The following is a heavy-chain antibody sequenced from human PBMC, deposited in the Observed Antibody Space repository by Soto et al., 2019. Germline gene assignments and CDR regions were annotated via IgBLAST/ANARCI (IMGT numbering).Heavy chain of an antibody. V-gene: IGHV3-7*01. CDR1: GFPLSSYW. CDR2: INQDGSQK. CDR3: ARAVAADGSY. Sequence: GGSLRLSCVGSGFPLSSYWIIWVRQAPGKGLEWVANINQDGSQKYFVDSVKGRFTIPRDNAKNSVFLQMNSLRAEDTAVYYCARAVAADGSYWGQGTLVTVSS. D-gene: IGHD1-26*01. J-gene: IGHJ4*02.